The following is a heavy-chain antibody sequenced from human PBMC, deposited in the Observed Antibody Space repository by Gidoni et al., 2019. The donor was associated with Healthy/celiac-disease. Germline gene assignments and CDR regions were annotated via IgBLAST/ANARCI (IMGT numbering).Heavy chain of an antibody. CDR2: IYYSGST. CDR3: ARLPSGNQPSMSSTYEDAFDI. J-gene: IGHJ3*02. CDR1: GGSISSSSYY. Sequence: QLQLQESGPGLVKPSETLSLTCTVSGGSISSSSYYWGWIRQPPGKGLEWIGSIYYSGSTYYNPSLKSRVTISVDTSKNQFSLKLSSVTAADTAVYYCARLPSGNQPSMSSTYEDAFDIWGQGTMVTVSS. D-gene: IGHD1-26*01. V-gene: IGHV4-39*01.